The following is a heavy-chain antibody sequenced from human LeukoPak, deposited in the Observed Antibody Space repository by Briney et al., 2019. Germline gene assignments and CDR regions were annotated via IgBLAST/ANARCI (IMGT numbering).Heavy chain of an antibody. CDR2: IYTSGST. Sequence: PSETLSLTCTVSGGSISSGSYYWSWIRQPAGKGLEWIGRIYTSGSTNYNPSLKSRVTISVDTSKNQFSLKLSSVTAADTAVYYCARESRSYDSSGNRGGIAYDIWGQGTMVTVSS. CDR3: ARESRSYDSSGNRGGIAYDI. J-gene: IGHJ3*02. V-gene: IGHV4-61*02. D-gene: IGHD3-22*01. CDR1: GGSISSGSYY.